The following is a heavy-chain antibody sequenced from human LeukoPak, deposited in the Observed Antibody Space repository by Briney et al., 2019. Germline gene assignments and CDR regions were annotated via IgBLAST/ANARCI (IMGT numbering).Heavy chain of an antibody. D-gene: IGHD3-9*01. J-gene: IGHJ3*02. CDR3: ARTSDILTGYSYAFDI. V-gene: IGHV3-23*01. CDR2: LGISGNYA. Sequence: TGGSLRLSCVGSGFIVSTYAMSWVRQDPGKGLQWVSSLGISGNYAWYAGSVKGRFTISRDFSKNTLYLQMNSLRAEDTALYHCARTSDILTGYSYAFDIWGQGTMVTVSS. CDR1: GFIVSTYA.